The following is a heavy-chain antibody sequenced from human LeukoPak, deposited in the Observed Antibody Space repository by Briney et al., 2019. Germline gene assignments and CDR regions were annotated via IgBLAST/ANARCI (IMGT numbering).Heavy chain of an antibody. CDR2: IYSGGST. CDR1: GFTVSSNY. V-gene: IGHV3-53*01. D-gene: IGHD5-12*01. Sequence: PGGSLRLSCAASGFTVSSNYMSWVRQAPGKGLEWVSVIYSGGSTYYADSVKGRFTISRDNSKNMLYLQMNSLRAEDTAVYYCARDLLVDIVATTSPYAFDIWGQGTMVTVSS. J-gene: IGHJ3*02. CDR3: ARDLLVDIVATTSPYAFDI.